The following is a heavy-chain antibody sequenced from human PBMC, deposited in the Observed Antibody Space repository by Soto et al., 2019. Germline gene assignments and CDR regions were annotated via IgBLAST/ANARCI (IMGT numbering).Heavy chain of an antibody. D-gene: IGHD3-10*01. CDR1: GGSISSGDYY. J-gene: IGHJ6*02. CDR3: ARGITMVRGVIITPYYYYGMDV. CDR2: IYYSGST. V-gene: IGHV4-30-4*01. Sequence: SETLSLTCTVSGGSISSGDYYWSWIRQPPGKGLEWIGYIYYSGSTYYNPSLKSRVTISVDTSKNQFSLKLSSVTAADTAVYYCARGITMVRGVIITPYYYYGMDVWGQGTTVTVSS.